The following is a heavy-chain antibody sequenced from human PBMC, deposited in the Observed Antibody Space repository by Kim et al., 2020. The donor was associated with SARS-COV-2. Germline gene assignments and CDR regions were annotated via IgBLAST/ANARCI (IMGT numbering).Heavy chain of an antibody. D-gene: IGHD3-3*01. J-gene: IGHJ6*02. CDR3: ARESVLRFLEVMDV. CDR1: GFTFSSYG. Sequence: GGSLRLSCAASGFTFSSYGMHWVRQAPGKGLEWVAVIWYDGSNKYYADSVKGRFTISRDNSKNTLYLQMNSLRAEDTAVYYCARESVLRFLEVMDVWGQGTTVTVSS. V-gene: IGHV3-33*01. CDR2: IWYDGSNK.